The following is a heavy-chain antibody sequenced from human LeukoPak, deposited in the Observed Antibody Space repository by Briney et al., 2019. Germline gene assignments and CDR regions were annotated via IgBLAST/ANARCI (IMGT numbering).Heavy chain of an antibody. J-gene: IGHJ5*02. D-gene: IGHD4-17*01. V-gene: IGHV4-59*01. Sequence: PSETLSLTCTVSGGPISSYYWSWIRQPPGKGLEWIGYIYYSGSTNYNPSLKSRVTISVDTSKNQFSLKLSSVTAADTAVYYCAREGLDGDYVDNWFDPWGQGTLVTVSS. CDR1: GGPISSYY. CDR3: AREGLDGDYVDNWFDP. CDR2: IYYSGST.